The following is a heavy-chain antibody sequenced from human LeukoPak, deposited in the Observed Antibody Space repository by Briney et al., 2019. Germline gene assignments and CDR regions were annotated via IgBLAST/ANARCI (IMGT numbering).Heavy chain of an antibody. CDR1: GGSISSYY. D-gene: IGHD2-2*01. CDR3: ARVVVVPYYYYYYMDV. V-gene: IGHV4-59*01. J-gene: IGHJ6*03. CDR2: VYYSGST. Sequence: SETLSLTCTVSGGSISSYYWSWIRQPPGMGLEWIGFVYYSGSTNYNPSLKSRVTISVDTSKNQFSLKLSSVTAADTAVYYCARVVVVPYYYYYYMDVWGKGTTVTISS.